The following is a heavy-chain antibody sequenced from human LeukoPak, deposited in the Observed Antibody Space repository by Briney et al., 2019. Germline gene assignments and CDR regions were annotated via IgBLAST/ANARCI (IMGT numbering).Heavy chain of an antibody. V-gene: IGHV1-2*02. J-gene: IGHJ4*02. CDR1: GYTFTGYY. CDR2: INPNSGGT. D-gene: IGHD2-2*01. Sequence: ASVKVSCKASGYTFTGYYMHWVRQAPGQGLEWMGWINPNSGGTNYAQKFQGRVTMTRDTSISTAYMELSRLRSDDTAVYYCARAPRIVVVPAALLFWGQGTLVTVSS. CDR3: ARAPRIVVVPAALLF.